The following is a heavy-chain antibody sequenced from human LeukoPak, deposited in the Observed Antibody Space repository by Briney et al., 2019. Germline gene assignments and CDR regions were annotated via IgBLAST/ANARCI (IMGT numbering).Heavy chain of an antibody. Sequence: SETLSLTCTVSGGSISSGGYYWSWIRQHPGKGLEWIGYIYYSGSTYYNPSLKSRVTISVDTSKNQFSLKLSSVTAADTAVYYCAREVVVVPAANFGAPDYWGQGTLVTVSS. D-gene: IGHD2-2*01. CDR2: IYYSGST. V-gene: IGHV4-31*03. J-gene: IGHJ4*02. CDR1: GGSISSGGYY. CDR3: AREVVVVPAANFGAPDY.